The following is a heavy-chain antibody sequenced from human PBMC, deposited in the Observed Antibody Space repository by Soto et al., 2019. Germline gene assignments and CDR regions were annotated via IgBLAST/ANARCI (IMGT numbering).Heavy chain of an antibody. CDR2: INSDGSST. J-gene: IGHJ6*02. V-gene: IGHV3-74*01. D-gene: IGHD3-10*01. CDR3: ARDRWGGGRDMDV. CDR1: GFTFSTYW. Sequence: EVQLVESGGGLVQPGWSLRLSCAASGFTFSTYWIHWVRQAPGKGLVWVSRINSDGSSTNYADSVKGRFTISRDNAKNTLFLQMNSLRAEDTAVYYCARDRWGGGRDMDVWGQGTTVTVSS.